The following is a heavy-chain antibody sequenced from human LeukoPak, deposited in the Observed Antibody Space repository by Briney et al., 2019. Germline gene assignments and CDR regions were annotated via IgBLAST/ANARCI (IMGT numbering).Heavy chain of an antibody. Sequence: KPSETPSLTRTVSGGSINSFYWSWIPQPPGKGLGWNGYIYYRGGTNYNPSLKSRVTISVDTSKNQFSLKLSSVTAADTAVYYCAREKYCGGDCYPQTSGYFDYWGQGTLVTVSS. V-gene: IGHV4-59*01. J-gene: IGHJ4*02. D-gene: IGHD2-21*02. CDR2: IYYRGGT. CDR1: GGSINSFY. CDR3: AREKYCGGDCYPQTSGYFDY.